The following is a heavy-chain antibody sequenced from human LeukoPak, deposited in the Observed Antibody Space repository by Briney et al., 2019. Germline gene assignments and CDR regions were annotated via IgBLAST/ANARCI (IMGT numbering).Heavy chain of an antibody. CDR3: ARGGYGANRGRHAFDI. CDR2: IKQDGSEK. J-gene: IGHJ3*02. V-gene: IGHV3-7*01. Sequence: GGSLRLSCAASGFTFSSYWMSWVRQAPGKGLEWVANIKQDGSEKYYVDSVKGRFTISRDNAKNSLYLQMNSLTAEDTAVYYCARGGYGANRGRHAFDIWGQGTMVTVSS. D-gene: IGHD1-1*01. CDR1: GFTFSSYW.